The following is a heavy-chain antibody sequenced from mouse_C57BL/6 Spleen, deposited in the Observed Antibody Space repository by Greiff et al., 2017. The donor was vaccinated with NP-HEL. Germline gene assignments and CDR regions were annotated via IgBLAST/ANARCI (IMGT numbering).Heavy chain of an antibody. V-gene: IGHV1-15*01. CDR2: IDPETGGT. Sequence: QVQLKESGAELVRPGASVTLSCKASGYTFTDYEMHWVKQTPVHGLEWIGAIDPETGGTAYNQKFKGKAILTVDKSSSTAYMELRSLTSEDSAVYYCTRSQLGYYFDYWGQGTTLTVSS. CDR3: TRSQLGYYFDY. CDR1: GYTFTDYE. D-gene: IGHD4-1*02. J-gene: IGHJ2*01.